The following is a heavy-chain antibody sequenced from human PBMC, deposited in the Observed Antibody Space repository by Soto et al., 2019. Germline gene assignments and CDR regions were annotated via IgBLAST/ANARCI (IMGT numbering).Heavy chain of an antibody. CDR3: ARAPPGPAPRWGV. J-gene: IGHJ6*02. D-gene: IGHD3-16*01. CDR2: IYPTGKT. CDR1: NGSISSGGYS. V-gene: IGHV4-30-2*01. Sequence: SETLSLTCTVSNGSISSGGYSWSWIRQTPGKGLEWIGYIYPTGKTYYNPSLKNRATLSIDTSQNQFSPQLTSVTAADTAVYYCARAPPGPAPRWGVWGHGTTVTVSS.